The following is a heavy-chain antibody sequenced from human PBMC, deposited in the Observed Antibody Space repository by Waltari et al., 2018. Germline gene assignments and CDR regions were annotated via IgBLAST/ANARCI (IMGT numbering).Heavy chain of an antibody. CDR2: ISGRGGST. J-gene: IGHJ6*03. CDR3: AKAVDTAMAGGYYYYYMDV. Sequence: EVQLVESGGGLVQPGGSLRLSCAASGFTFSSYAMSWVRQAPGKGLEWVSAISGRGGSTYYADSVKGRFTISRDNSKNTLYLQMNSLRAEDTAVYYCAKAVDTAMAGGYYYYYMDVWGKGTTVTVSS. CDR1: GFTFSSYA. V-gene: IGHV3-23*04. D-gene: IGHD5-18*01.